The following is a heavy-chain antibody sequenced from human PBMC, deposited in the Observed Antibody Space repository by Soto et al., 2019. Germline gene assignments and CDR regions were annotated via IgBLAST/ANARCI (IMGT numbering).Heavy chain of an antibody. CDR3: ARATSHSDFWSRKGGHHQYVLDV. Sequence: GGSLRLSCVASGFTFYNYAMTWVRQAPGKGLEWVSSVLQSSSGTYYADSVKGRFTVSRDNAKNSLYLQMNSLRDEDTAVYYCARATSHSDFWSRKGGHHQYVLDVWGQGTRVT. J-gene: IGHJ6*02. CDR2: VLQSSSGT. V-gene: IGHV3-48*02. CDR1: GFTFYNYA. D-gene: IGHD3-3*01.